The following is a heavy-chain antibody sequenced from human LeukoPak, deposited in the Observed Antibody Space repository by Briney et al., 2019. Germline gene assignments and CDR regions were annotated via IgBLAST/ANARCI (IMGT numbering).Heavy chain of an antibody. CDR3: ARDHCSANSCYEDYYNGLDV. V-gene: IGHV1-2*02. CDR2: INPKSGGT. CDR1: GYTFTAYY. J-gene: IGHJ6*02. D-gene: IGHD2-2*01. Sequence: ASVKVSCKASGYTFTAYYLQWVWLAPGQGLEWMGWINPKSGGTEYAQRFQGRVTMTRDTSISTAYMELSRLRSDDTAVYYCARDHCSANSCYEDYYNGLDVWGQGTTVTVSS.